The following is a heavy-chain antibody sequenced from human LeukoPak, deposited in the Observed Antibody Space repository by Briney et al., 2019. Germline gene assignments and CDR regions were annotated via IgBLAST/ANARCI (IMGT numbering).Heavy chain of an antibody. D-gene: IGHD6-13*01. CDR3: AVHPHGQQLALGYFDY. CDR2: ISYDGSNK. J-gene: IGHJ4*02. CDR1: GFTFSSYG. Sequence: GGSLRLSCAASGFTFSSYGMHWVRQAPGKGLEWVAVISYDGSNKYYADSVKGRFTISRDNSKNTLYLQMNSLRAEDTAVYYCAVHPHGQQLALGYFDYWGQGTLVTVSS. V-gene: IGHV3-30*03.